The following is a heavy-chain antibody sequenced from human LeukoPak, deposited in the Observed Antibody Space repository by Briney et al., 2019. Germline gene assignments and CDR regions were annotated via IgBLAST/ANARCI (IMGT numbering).Heavy chain of an antibody. CDR2: INHSGST. J-gene: IGHJ4*02. Sequence: SETLSLTCAVYGGSFSGYYWSWIIQPPGKGLEWIGEINHSGSTNYNPSLKSRVTISVDTSKNQFSLKLSSVTAADTAVYYCARGSGYYGSGSYYPRWGQGTLVTVSS. CDR1: GGSFSGYY. D-gene: IGHD3-10*01. CDR3: ARGSGYYGSGSYYPR. V-gene: IGHV4-34*01.